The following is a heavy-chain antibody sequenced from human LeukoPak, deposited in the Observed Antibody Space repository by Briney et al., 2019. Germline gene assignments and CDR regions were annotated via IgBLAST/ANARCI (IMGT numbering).Heavy chain of an antibody. J-gene: IGHJ6*02. D-gene: IGHD5-18*01. V-gene: IGHV3-21*01. CDR1: GFTFSSYS. CDR3: ARDRPLGYSYGFYQFTMDV. Sequence: PGRSLRLSCAASGFTFSSYSMNWVRQAPGKGLEWVSSISSSSSYIYYADSVKGRFTISRDNAKNSLYLQMNSLRAEDTAVYYCARDRPLGYSYGFYQFTMDVWGQGTTVTVSS. CDR2: ISSSSSYI.